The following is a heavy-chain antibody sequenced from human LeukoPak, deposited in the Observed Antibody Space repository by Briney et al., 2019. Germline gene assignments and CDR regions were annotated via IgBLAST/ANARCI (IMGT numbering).Heavy chain of an antibody. CDR2: ISGNGGST. J-gene: IGHJ6*03. Sequence: GGSLRLSCAASGFTFNSYAMTWVRQAPGKGLKWVSSISGNGGSTYYTDSVKGRFTISRDNSKNTLYLQMNSLRAEDTAAYYCAKDLRVIVVTYYMDVWGKGTTVTVSS. CDR1: GFTFNSYA. V-gene: IGHV3-23*01. CDR3: AKDLRVIVVTYYMDV. D-gene: IGHD2-2*01.